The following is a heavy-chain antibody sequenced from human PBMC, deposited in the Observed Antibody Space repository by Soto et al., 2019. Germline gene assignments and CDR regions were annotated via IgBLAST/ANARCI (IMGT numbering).Heavy chain of an antibody. J-gene: IGHJ6*02. CDR3: ARGGRYPNSAYYYGMDV. V-gene: IGHV1-69*01. CDR2: SPPIFGTS. CDR1: GGTFSTYS. D-gene: IGHD1-1*01. Sequence: QVQLVQSGAEVKKPGSSVKVSCKASGGTFSTYSISWVRQAPGQWLEWMGGSPPIFGTSKYAQNFQGRVTITADESTSTAYMELSSLRSDDTAVYYCARGGRYPNSAYYYGMDVWGQGTTVPVSS.